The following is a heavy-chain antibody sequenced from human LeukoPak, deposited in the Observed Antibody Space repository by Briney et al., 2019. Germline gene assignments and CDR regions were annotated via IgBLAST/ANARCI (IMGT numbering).Heavy chain of an antibody. J-gene: IGHJ4*02. D-gene: IGHD4-11*01. V-gene: IGHV3-48*02. CDR3: AKCPDYSDYVIDY. CDR2: ISSSSDTA. CDR1: GFTFSNYN. Sequence: GGSLRLSCAASGFTFSNYNMNWVRQAPGKGLEWVSYISSSSDTAFYPDSVKGRFTISRDNAKNSLYLQMCSLNDDDTVVDYCAKCPDYSDYVIDYWGQGTLVTVSS.